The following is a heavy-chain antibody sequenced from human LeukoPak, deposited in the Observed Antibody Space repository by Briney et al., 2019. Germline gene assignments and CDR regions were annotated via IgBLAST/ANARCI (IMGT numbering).Heavy chain of an antibody. J-gene: IGHJ5*02. V-gene: IGHV4-59*02. D-gene: IGHD2-21*01. CDR1: GVSVWSSF. CDR3: AGHNGDSYLDL. CDR2: VHHGGNT. Sequence: SATLSLTCTVSGVSVWSSFWSRIRQRPGKGLEYIGYVHHGGNTKYNPSLQSRVTMSVDTARSQFSLNLSSVTRADSAVYYCAGHNGDSYLDLWAQGSLVTVSS.